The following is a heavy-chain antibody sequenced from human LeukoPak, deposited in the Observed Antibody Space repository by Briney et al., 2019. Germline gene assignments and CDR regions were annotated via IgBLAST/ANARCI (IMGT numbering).Heavy chain of an antibody. Sequence: GGSLRLSCAVSGFTFSNYWMSWVRQAPGKGLEWVANIKKDGSEKYYVDSVEGRFTISRDNAKNSLYLQMSSLRAEDTAVYYCARDKLSGGLALDYWGQGTLVTVSS. CDR3: ARDKLSGGLALDY. D-gene: IGHD2-8*02. CDR1: GFTFSNYW. V-gene: IGHV3-7*01. J-gene: IGHJ4*02. CDR2: IKKDGSEK.